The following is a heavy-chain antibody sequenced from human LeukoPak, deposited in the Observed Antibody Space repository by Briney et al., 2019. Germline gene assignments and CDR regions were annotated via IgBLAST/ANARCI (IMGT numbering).Heavy chain of an antibody. J-gene: IGHJ4*02. V-gene: IGHV3-48*03. CDR1: GFTFSSYE. D-gene: IGHD3-10*01. Sequence: PGGSLRLSCAASGFTFSSYEMNWVRQAPGKGLEWLSYISSSGSTIYYADSVKGRFTISRDNAKNSLYLQMNSLRAEDTAVYYCARDRALWSGGYFDYWGQGTLVTVSS. CDR2: ISSSGSTI. CDR3: ARDRALWSGGYFDY.